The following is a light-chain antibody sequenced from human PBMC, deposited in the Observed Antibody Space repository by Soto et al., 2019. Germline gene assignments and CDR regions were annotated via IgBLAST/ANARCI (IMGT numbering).Light chain of an antibody. CDR3: QQSYITPYT. J-gene: IGKJ2*01. Sequence: DIHMTQSPSSLSASVGDRVTITCRASQSISNYLNWYQQKPGKAPNLLIYIASNLHSGVPSRFSGSGSGTDFTLTISSLQPEDFATYYCQQSYITPYTFGQGTKLDI. CDR1: QSISNY. V-gene: IGKV1-39*01. CDR2: IAS.